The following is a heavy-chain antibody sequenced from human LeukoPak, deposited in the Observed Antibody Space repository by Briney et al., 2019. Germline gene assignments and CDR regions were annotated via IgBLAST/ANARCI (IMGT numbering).Heavy chain of an antibody. CDR3: ARADDYYGSGSYYRGFGY. Sequence: SETLSLTCTVSGGSISSGDYYWSWIRQPPGRGLEWIGYIYYSGSTYYNPSLKSRVTISVDTSKNQFSLKLSSVTAADTAVYDCARADDYYGSGSYYRGFGYWGQGTLVTVSS. J-gene: IGHJ4*02. CDR1: GGSISSGDYY. V-gene: IGHV4-30-4*01. CDR2: IYYSGST. D-gene: IGHD3-10*01.